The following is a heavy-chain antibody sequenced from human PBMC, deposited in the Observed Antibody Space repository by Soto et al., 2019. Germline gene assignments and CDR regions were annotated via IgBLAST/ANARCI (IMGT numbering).Heavy chain of an antibody. CDR1: GGSISSSSYY. Sequence: KPSETLSLTCTVSGGSISSSSYYWGWIRQPPGKGLEWIGSIYYSGSTYYNPSLKSRVTISVDTSKNQFSLKLSSVTAADTAVYYCARLPPTYYDFWSGYPDYYYGMDVWGQGTTVTVSS. CDR2: IYYSGST. J-gene: IGHJ6*02. V-gene: IGHV4-39*01. CDR3: ARLPPTYYDFWSGYPDYYYGMDV. D-gene: IGHD3-3*01.